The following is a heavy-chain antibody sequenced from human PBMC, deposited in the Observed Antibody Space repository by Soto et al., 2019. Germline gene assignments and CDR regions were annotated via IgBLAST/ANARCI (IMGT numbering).Heavy chain of an antibody. J-gene: IGHJ4*02. V-gene: IGHV3-30*09. CDR2: ISFDGATK. Sequence: QEQLVESGGGVVQPGRPLRLSCAASEFTFSPYPMHWVRQAPGKGLEWVAVISFDGATKYYADSVKGRFAISRDNSKNTLYLQMNSLRKEDTAIYFCAKDEGVGGTLGLFDYWGQGTLVSVSS. CDR1: EFTFSPYP. D-gene: IGHD1-26*01. CDR3: AKDEGVGGTLGLFDY.